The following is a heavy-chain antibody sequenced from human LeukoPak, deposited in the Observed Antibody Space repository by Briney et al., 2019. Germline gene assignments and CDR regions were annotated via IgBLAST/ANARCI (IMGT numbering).Heavy chain of an antibody. J-gene: IGHJ6*03. CDR1: GFTFGDYA. CDR2: IRSKAYGGTT. D-gene: IGHD6-13*01. V-gene: IGHV3-49*04. CDR3: TRDGIAAAGSFYYYYYYMDV. Sequence: GGSLRLSCTASGFTFGDYAMSWVRQAPGKGLEWVGFIRSKAYGGTTEYAASVKGRFTISRDDSKSIAYLQMNSLKTEDTAVYYCTRDGIAAAGSFYYYYYYMDVWGKGTTVTVSS.